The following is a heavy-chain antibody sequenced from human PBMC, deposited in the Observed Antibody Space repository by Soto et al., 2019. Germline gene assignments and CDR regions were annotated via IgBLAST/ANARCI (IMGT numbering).Heavy chain of an antibody. V-gene: IGHV4-39*01. D-gene: IGHD2-8*01. CDR3: ARSSSWRYGGNMLYPAYFDV. CDR2: FYYGATT. J-gene: IGHJ2*01. Sequence: QVQLEESGPGLVKPSETLSLTCTVSGGSISGSTNYWGWIRQPPGKGLQWIGRFYYGATTYYHPSLKSRVTISVDTSKNQFSLNLTSLTAADTAVYYCARSSSWRYGGNMLYPAYFDVWGRGTLVTASS. CDR1: GGSISGSTNY.